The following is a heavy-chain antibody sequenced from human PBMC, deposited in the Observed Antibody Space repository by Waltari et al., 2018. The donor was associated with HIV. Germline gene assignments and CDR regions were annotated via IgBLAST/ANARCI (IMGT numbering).Heavy chain of an antibody. CDR3: VKEHQYSHTWYSYYGMDV. V-gene: IGHV3-23*01. J-gene: IGHJ6*02. D-gene: IGHD6-13*01. CDR1: GLTCSNYD. Sequence: EVQLLESGGGLVQTGGSLRLSCAASGLTCSNYDMNWVLQAPGKGREWVSAIGGSGGNTYYADSLKGRFTISRDNSKNTLYLQMNSLRAEDTAVYFCVKEHQYSHTWYSYYGMDVWGQGTTVTVSS. CDR2: IGGSGGNT.